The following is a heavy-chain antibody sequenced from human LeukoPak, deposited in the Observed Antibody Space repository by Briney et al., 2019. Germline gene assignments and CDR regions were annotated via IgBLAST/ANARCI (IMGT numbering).Heavy chain of an antibody. CDR3: AIDYGDPYYYYCYGMDV. V-gene: IGHV3-43*02. CDR2: ISWDGGST. D-gene: IGHD4-17*01. CDR1: GFTFGEYA. J-gene: IGHJ6*01. Sequence: GGSLTLPCAASGFTFGEYAMHWVRQAPGKGLEWVSLISWDGGSTYYADSVKGRFTISRDNSKNSLYLQMNSMRTEDTALYYCAIDYGDPYYYYCYGMDVGSQGTLVTVSS.